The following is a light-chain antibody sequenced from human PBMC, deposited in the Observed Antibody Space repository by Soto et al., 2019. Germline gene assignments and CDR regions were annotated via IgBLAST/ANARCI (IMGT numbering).Light chain of an antibody. Sequence: QSALTQPASVSGSPGQSITISCTGTSSDIGTYNYVSWYQQHPGKAPKLMIYEVSNRPSGVSNRFSGSKSGNSASLTISGLQAEDEADYHCSSYTSSSAPVFGGGTKLTVL. V-gene: IGLV2-14*01. J-gene: IGLJ2*01. CDR2: EVS. CDR3: SSYTSSSAPV. CDR1: SSDIGTYNY.